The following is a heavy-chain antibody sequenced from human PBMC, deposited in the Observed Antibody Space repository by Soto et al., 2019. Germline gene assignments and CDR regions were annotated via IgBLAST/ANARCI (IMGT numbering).Heavy chain of an antibody. CDR2: VIPIFGTA. J-gene: IGHJ4*02. CDR1: GGTFSSYA. Sequence: QVQLVQSGAEVKKPGSSVKVSCKASGGTFSSYAISWVRQAPGQGLEWMGGVIPIFGTANYAQKFQGRVTINADDSTSTGYMELSSLRSGNTAVYYCARDSSSGWYYRHFDYWGQGTLVTVSS. V-gene: IGHV1-69*01. CDR3: ARDSSSGWYYRHFDY. D-gene: IGHD6-19*01.